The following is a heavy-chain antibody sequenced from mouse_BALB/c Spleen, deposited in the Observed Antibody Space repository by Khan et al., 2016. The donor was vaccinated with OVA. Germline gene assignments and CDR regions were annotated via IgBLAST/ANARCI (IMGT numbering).Heavy chain of an antibody. CDR2: ISSDGDYT. CDR3: ARSPYGNFAY. J-gene: IGHJ3*01. CDR1: GFTFSTYA. Sequence: EVELVESGGGLVKPGGSLKLSCAASGFTFSTYAMSWVRQTPEKRLEWVATISSDGDYTYYPENVTGRFTISRDNAKNTLYLQMSSLRFEDTAMYYCARSPYGNFAYWGQGTLVTVSA. V-gene: IGHV5-9-3*01. D-gene: IGHD2-1*01.